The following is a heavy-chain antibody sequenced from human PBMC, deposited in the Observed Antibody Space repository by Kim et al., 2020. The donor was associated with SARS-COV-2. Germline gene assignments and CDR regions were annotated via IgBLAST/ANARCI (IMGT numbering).Heavy chain of an antibody. CDR1: GFTLTELS. V-gene: IGHV1-24*01. D-gene: IGHD4-4*01. CDR3: ATTQAYSRANWFDP. CDR2: FDPEDGET. J-gene: IGHJ5*02. Sequence: ASVKVSCKVSGFTLTELSMHWVRQAPGKGLEWMGGFDPEDGETIYAQRFQGRVTMTEDTSTDTAYMELSSLRSEDTAVYYCATTQAYSRANWFDPWGQGTRVTVSS.